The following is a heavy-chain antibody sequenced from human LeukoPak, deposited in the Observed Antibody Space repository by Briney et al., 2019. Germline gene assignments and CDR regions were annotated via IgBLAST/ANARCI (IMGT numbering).Heavy chain of an antibody. CDR3: ALLYSGSIRLDY. CDR1: GFTFSSYA. CDR2: ISGSGGST. Sequence: PGGSLRLSCAASGFTFSSYAMSWVRQAPGKGLEWVSAISGSGGSTYYADSVKGRFTISRDNSKNTLYLQMNSLRAEDTAVYYCALLYSGSIRLDYWGQGTLVTVSS. D-gene: IGHD1-26*01. J-gene: IGHJ4*02. V-gene: IGHV3-23*01.